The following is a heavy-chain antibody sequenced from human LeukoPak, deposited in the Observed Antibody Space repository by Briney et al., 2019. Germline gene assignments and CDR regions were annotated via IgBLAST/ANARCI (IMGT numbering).Heavy chain of an antibody. J-gene: IGHJ6*02. CDR2: ISGSGGST. CDR1: GFTFSSYA. V-gene: IGHV3-23*01. Sequence: GGSLRLSCAASGFTFSSYAMSWVRQAPGKGLEWVSAISGSGGSTYYADPVKGRFTISRDNSKNTLYLQMNSLRAEDTAVYYCAKDHWEPRRGDYYGMDVWGQGTTVTVSS. D-gene: IGHD1-14*01. CDR3: AKDHWEPRRGDYYGMDV.